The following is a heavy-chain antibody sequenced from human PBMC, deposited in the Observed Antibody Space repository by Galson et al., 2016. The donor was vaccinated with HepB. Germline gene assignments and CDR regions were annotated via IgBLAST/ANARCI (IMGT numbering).Heavy chain of an antibody. CDR3: AREVISGDDDAFDM. J-gene: IGHJ3*02. D-gene: IGHD2-21*02. CDR1: GFTFSSYS. Sequence: LRLSCAASGFTFSSYSMNWIRQTPGTGLEWIGYIYHSGTAHYNPSLNSRVTLSVDTSKNQFSLRLSAVTAAYTAVYYCAREVISGDDDAFDMWGQGTMVTVSS. V-gene: IGHV4-59*12. CDR2: IYHSGTA.